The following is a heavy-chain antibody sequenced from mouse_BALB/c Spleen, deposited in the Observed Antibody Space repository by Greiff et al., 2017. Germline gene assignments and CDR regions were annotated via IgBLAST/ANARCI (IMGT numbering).Heavy chain of an antibody. J-gene: IGHJ4*01. D-gene: IGHD2-14*01. V-gene: IGHV5-6-4*01. CDR3: TRARGYDAGFYAMDY. Sequence: EVQLVESGGGLVKPGGSLKLSCAASGFTFSSYTMSWVRQTPEKRLEWVATISSGGSYTYYPDSVKGRFTISRDNAKNTLYLQMSSLKSEDTAMYYCTRARGYDAGFYAMDYWGQGTSVTVSS. CDR1: GFTFSSYT. CDR2: ISSGGSYT.